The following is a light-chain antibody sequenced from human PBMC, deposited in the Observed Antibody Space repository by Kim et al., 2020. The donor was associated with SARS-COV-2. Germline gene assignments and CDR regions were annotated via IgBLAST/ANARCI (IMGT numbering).Light chain of an antibody. Sequence: PGGTTALTCDSSPGPVTSGHFPYGFQQKPDQAPRTLIYDTGNRHSWTPARFSGSLLGGKAALTLSAAQPEDEADYYYLLSYSDSRVFGGGTQLTVL. CDR2: DTG. CDR1: PGPVTSGHF. J-gene: IGLJ2*01. V-gene: IGLV7-46*01. CDR3: LLSYSDSRV.